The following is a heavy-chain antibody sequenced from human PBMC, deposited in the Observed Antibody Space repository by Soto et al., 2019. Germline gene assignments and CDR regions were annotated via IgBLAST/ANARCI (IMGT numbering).Heavy chain of an antibody. CDR3: GSGSRGVKPKWFDP. CDR2: IIPIFGTA. V-gene: IGHV1-69*06. Sequence: ASVKVSCKASGRTFSSYAISWVRQAPGQGLEWMGGIIPIFGTANYAQKFQGRVTITADKSTSTAYMELSSLRSEDTAVYYCGSGSRGVKPKWFDPFCQGTLVTVSS. J-gene: IGHJ5*02. CDR1: GRTFSSYA. D-gene: IGHD3-10*01.